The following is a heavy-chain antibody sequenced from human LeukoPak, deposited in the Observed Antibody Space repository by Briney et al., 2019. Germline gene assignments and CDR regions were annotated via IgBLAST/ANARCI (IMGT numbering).Heavy chain of an antibody. Sequence: GGSLRLSCAASGFTFSNYGMHWVRQAPGKGLEWVAVIWYDGSNKNYADSVKGRFTISRDNSKNTLYLQMNSLRAEDTAVYYCAKDAPDQVGALDYWGQGTLVTVSS. CDR2: IWYDGSNK. D-gene: IGHD1-26*01. V-gene: IGHV3-30*02. CDR1: GFTFSNYG. J-gene: IGHJ4*02. CDR3: AKDAPDQVGALDY.